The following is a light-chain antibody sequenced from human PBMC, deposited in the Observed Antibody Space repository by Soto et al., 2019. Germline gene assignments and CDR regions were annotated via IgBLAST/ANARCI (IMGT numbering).Light chain of an antibody. V-gene: IGKV1-27*01. CDR1: QGISNY. CDR2: AAS. CDR3: QKYNSAPST. J-gene: IGKJ1*01. Sequence: DIQMTQSASSLSASVRDRDTISCLASQGISNYLAWYQQTPGKVPKLLIYAASSLQSGVPSRFSGSGSGTDFTLTISSLQPEDFATYYCQKYNSAPSTFGQGTKVDIK.